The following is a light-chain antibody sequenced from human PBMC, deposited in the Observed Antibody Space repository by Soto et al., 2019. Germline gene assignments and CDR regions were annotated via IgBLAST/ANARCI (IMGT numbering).Light chain of an antibody. CDR2: DAS. V-gene: IGKV1-39*01. J-gene: IGKJ4*01. CDR3: QQTFSPDVT. Sequence: IRLTQSPSSLSAAVGDRVTITCRESQDILTYVNCLQQKAGKAPEVLIYDASGLRSGVPSRFTGSGSATDFTLTITSLQREDAGTYFCQQTFSPDVTGGGGTKVDIK. CDR1: QDILTY.